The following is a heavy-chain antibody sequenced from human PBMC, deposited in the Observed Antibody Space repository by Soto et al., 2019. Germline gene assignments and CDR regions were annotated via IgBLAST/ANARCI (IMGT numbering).Heavy chain of an antibody. J-gene: IGHJ6*03. D-gene: IGHD3-10*01. V-gene: IGHV1-18*04. CDR1: GYTFTNHG. CDR3: VRMVRGSKIDGHYYMDV. Sequence: QVELVQSGVEVKKPGASVKVSCKASGYTFTNHGLSWVRQAPGQGLEWMGGISASNGDTNYAKKFLGRVTVTTDTSTSTGYMELRSLKSEVTAVYSSVRMVRGSKIDGHYYMDVWGKGTMVIVSS. CDR2: ISASNGDT.